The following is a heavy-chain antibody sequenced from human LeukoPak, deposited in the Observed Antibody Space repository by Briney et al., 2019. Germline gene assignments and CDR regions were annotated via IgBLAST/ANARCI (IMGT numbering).Heavy chain of an antibody. CDR1: GGSMSSYY. J-gene: IGHJ5*02. D-gene: IGHD6-13*01. V-gene: IGHV4-59*08. Sequence: PWETLSLTCTVSGGSMSSYYWSWIREPPGKGLEWIGYIYYSGSTNYNPSLKSRVTISVDTSKNQFSLKLSSVTAADTAVYYCARGAAPGIRSWFDPWGQGTLVTVSS. CDR2: IYYSGST. CDR3: ARGAAPGIRSWFDP.